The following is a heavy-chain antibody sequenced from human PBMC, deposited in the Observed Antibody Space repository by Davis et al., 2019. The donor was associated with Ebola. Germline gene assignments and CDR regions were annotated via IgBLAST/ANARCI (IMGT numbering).Heavy chain of an antibody. J-gene: IGHJ6*02. CDR3: ARDRGWLRRGPGGMDV. CDR1: GGSISSYY. D-gene: IGHD5-12*01. CDR2: IYYSGRT. V-gene: IGHV4-59*01. Sequence: SETLSPTFTVSGGSISSYYWSWIRQPPGKGLGWIGYIYYSGRTNYNPSLKSRVTISVDTSKNQFSLKLSSVTAADTAVYYCARDRGWLRRGPGGMDVGGQGTTITVSS.